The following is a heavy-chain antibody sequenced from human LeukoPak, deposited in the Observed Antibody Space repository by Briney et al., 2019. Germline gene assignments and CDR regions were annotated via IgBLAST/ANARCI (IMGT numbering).Heavy chain of an antibody. J-gene: IGHJ4*02. CDR3: ARSSRDGYFYFDY. CDR2: ISYDGSNK. D-gene: IGHD5-24*01. CDR1: GFTFSSYA. V-gene: IGHV3-30*04. Sequence: GGSLRLSCAASGFTFSSYAMHWVRQAPGKGLEWLAVISYDGSNKYYADSVKGRFTISRDNSKNTLYLQMNSLRAEDTAVYYCARSSRDGYFYFDYWGQGTLVTVSS.